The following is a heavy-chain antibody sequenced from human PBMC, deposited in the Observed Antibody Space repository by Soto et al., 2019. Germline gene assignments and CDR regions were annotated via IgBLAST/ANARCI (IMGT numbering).Heavy chain of an antibody. Sequence: ASVKVSCKASGYTFTSYDINWVRQATGQRLEWMGWMNANSGNTNYAQKFQGRVTITRDTSASTAYMELSSLRSEDTAVYYCARAWLVNWFDPWGQGTLVTVSS. CDR3: ARAWLVNWFDP. V-gene: IGHV1-8*01. J-gene: IGHJ5*02. CDR2: MNANSGNT. CDR1: GYTFTSYD. D-gene: IGHD6-19*01.